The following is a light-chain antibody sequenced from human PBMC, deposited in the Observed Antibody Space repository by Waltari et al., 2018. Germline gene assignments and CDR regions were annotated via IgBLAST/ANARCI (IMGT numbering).Light chain of an antibody. CDR3: QTWGTGTHVV. CDR1: SGHSSYA. J-gene: IGLJ2*01. V-gene: IGLV4-69*01. CDR2: LNSDGSH. Sequence: QPELTQSPSASASLGASVTLTCILSSGHSSYAIAWHQQQPQKGPRYLMKLNSDGSHNKGDGIPDRFSGSSSGAERYLTISSLQSEDEADYYCQTWGTGTHVVFGGGTKLTVL.